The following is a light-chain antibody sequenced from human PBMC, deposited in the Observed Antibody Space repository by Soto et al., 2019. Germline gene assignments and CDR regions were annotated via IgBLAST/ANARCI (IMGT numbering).Light chain of an antibody. J-gene: IGKJ2*01. CDR3: QQCYTAPAT. CDR1: QAISSY. V-gene: IGKV1-39*01. CDR2: AAS. Sequence: DIQMTQSPSSLSASVGDRVTITCRASQAISSYLNWFQQKPGKAPKILIYAASRLQSGIPSRFSGGGSGTDFTLPIITLQAEDFATYYCQQCYTAPATFGQVTKLEIK.